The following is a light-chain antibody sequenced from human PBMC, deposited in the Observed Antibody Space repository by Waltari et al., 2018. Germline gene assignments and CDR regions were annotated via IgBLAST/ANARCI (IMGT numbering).Light chain of an antibody. CDR3: QQSYNTPPMYT. Sequence: DIQMTQSPSSLSASVGDRVTITCRASQNIYTYLNWYQQQAGKAPNLLISSVSTLQSGVPSRFSGSGSGTEFTLTISSLQPEDFATYFCQQSYNTPPMYTFGQGTKVEIK. V-gene: IGKV1-39*01. CDR2: SVS. CDR1: QNIYTY. J-gene: IGKJ2*01.